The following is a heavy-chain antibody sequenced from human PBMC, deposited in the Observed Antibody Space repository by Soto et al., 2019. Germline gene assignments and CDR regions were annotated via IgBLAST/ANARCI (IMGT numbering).Heavy chain of an antibody. V-gene: IGHV3-48*02. D-gene: IGHD3-3*01. Sequence: PGGSLRLSCAASGFTFSSYSMNWVRQAPGKGLEWVSYISSSSSTIYYADSVKGRFTISRDNAKNSLYLQMNSLRDEDTAVYYCARDGRTNDFWSGYYYYYYGMDVWGQGTTVTVSS. CDR3: ARDGRTNDFWSGYYYYYYGMDV. CDR1: GFTFSSYS. CDR2: ISSSSSTI. J-gene: IGHJ6*02.